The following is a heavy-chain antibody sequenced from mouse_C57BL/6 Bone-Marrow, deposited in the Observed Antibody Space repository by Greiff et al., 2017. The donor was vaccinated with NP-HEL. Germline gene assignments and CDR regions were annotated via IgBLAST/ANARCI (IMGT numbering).Heavy chain of an antibody. CDR2: ISAGGSYT. CDR3: ARGYYLFDY. V-gene: IGHV5-4*03. D-gene: IGHD5-5*01. CDR1: GFTFSSYA. Sequence: EVKLVESGGGLVKPGGSLKLSCAASGFTFSSYALSWVRQTQAKRLEWVATISAGGSYTYYPDNVTGRFTISRDHAKNNLYLHMSHLKSEDTAMYYCARGYYLFDYWGQGTTLTVSS. J-gene: IGHJ2*01.